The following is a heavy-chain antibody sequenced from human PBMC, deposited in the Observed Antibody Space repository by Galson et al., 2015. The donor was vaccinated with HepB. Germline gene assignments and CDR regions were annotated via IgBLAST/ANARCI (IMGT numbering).Heavy chain of an antibody. J-gene: IGHJ5*02. V-gene: IGHV4-59*01. CDR2: IYYSGST. D-gene: IGHD2-21*01. CDR3: ARALHMTGDWFDP. Sequence: SETLSLTCTVSGGSISSYYWSWIRQPPGKGLEWIGYIYYSGSTNYNPSLKSRVTISVDTSKNQFSLKLSSVTAADTAVYYCARALHMTGDWFDPWGQGTLVTVSS. CDR1: GGSISSYY.